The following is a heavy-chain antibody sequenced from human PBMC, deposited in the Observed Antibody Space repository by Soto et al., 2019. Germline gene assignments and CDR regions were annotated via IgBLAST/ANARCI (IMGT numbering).Heavy chain of an antibody. CDR1: GFTFSTYG. J-gene: IGHJ4*02. D-gene: IGHD1-26*01. Sequence: QVQLVESGGGVVQPGRSLRLSCAASGFTFSTYGMHWVRQAPGKGLEWVAVISYDGSNKYYADSVKGRITISRDNSKNTLYLQMNSLRAEDTAVYYCAKGVVVGATYYFDYWGQGTLVTVSS. CDR3: AKGVVVGATYYFDY. CDR2: ISYDGSNK. V-gene: IGHV3-30*18.